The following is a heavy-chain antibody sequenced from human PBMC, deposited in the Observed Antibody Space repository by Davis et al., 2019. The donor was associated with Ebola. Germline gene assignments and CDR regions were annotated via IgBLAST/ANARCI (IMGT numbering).Heavy chain of an antibody. V-gene: IGHV4-59*08. J-gene: IGHJ4*02. CDR1: GGSIGPYY. CDR2: MYYNMYT. D-gene: IGHD2-21*01. CDR3: ARQDPGDQGDS. Sequence: PSETLSLTCTVSGGSIGPYYWSWIRQPSGKGLEWIGSMYYNMYTNYNPSLKSRVSISVDMSKNQFSLKRTSVTAPDTAVYYCARQDPGDQGDSWGQGTLVTVSS.